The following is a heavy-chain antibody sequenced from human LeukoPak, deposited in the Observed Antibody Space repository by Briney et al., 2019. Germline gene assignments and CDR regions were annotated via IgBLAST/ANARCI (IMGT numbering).Heavy chain of an antibody. D-gene: IGHD1-14*01. J-gene: IGHJ5*02. V-gene: IGHV3-30-3*01. CDR1: GLSFSNYA. Sequence: GGSVRLSCSASGLSFSNYAMHWVRQAPGKGLEWVAFISYDGSDIYYADSVKRRFTISRDNSKNTLYLQMNSLRVEDTAVYFCARDQPGTYTLRVAWGQRTRLTVSS. CDR2: ISYDGSDI. CDR3: ARDQPGTYTLRVA.